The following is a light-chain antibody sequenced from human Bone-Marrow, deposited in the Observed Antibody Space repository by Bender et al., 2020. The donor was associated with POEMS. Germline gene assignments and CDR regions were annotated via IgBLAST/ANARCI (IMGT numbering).Light chain of an antibody. CDR1: SSDVGGYNY. CDR3: ISYTSGSTPWV. Sequence: QSALTQPASVSGSPGQSITISCTGTSSDVGGYNYVSWYQQYPGRAPKLMIYDVTNRPSGVSIRFSGSKSGNTASLTISGLLPEDEAQYYCISYTSGSTPWVFGGGTKVTVL. J-gene: IGLJ3*02. V-gene: IGLV2-14*01. CDR2: DVT.